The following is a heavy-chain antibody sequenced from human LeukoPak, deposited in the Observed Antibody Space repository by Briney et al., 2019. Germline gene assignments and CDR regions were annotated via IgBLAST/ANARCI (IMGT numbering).Heavy chain of an antibody. D-gene: IGHD1-14*01. J-gene: IGHJ4*02. CDR2: IKQDGSDK. V-gene: IGHV3-7*01. CDR3: AREVWGPEY. Sequence: GGSLRLSCAASGFTFTKYWMTWVRQAPGKGLEWVGNIKQDGSDKNYMDSVKGRFTISRDNTKNSVYLQMSSLRAEDTAVYYCAREVWGPEYWGQGALVTVSS. CDR1: GFTFTKYW.